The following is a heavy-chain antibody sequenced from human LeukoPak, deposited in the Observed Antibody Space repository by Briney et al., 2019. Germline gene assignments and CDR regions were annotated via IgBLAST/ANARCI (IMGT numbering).Heavy chain of an antibody. CDR1: GDTFSNFA. CDR3: AREGCLYHSCTDPNGGNNWFDP. Sequence: ASVKVSCKASGDTFSNFAISWVRQAPGQGLEWMGGIIAMFGIVNYAQKFQGRVTITADESTSIAYMELSSLRFEDTAVYYCAREGCLYHSCTDPNGGNNWFDPWGQGTLVTVSS. J-gene: IGHJ5*02. D-gene: IGHD3-16*01. CDR2: IIAMFGIV. V-gene: IGHV1-69*13.